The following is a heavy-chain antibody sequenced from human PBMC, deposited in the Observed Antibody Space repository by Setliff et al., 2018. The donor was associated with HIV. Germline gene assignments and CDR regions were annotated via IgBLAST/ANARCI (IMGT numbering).Heavy chain of an antibody. V-gene: IGHV1-46*01. CDR1: GYTFTSDY. CDR2: INPAGNPT. CDR3: TTEVFRQWLVGDY. Sequence: ASVKVSCKASGYTFTSDYIHWVRQAPGQGLEWMGIINPAGNPTSYAQKFQGRFTISRDDSKNTLYLQMKSLKTEDTAVYYCTTEVFRQWLVGDYWGQGTLVTVSS. D-gene: IGHD6-19*01. J-gene: IGHJ4*02.